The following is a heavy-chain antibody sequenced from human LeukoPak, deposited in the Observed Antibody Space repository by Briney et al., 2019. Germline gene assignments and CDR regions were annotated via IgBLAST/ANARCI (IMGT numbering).Heavy chain of an antibody. V-gene: IGHV4-59*01. Sequence: IGYIYYSGTTNYNPSLKSRVTISVDTSKNQFSLKLSSVTAVDTAVYYCARYVGEKTAFDIWGQGTMVTVSS. J-gene: IGHJ3*02. CDR2: IYYSGTT. CDR3: ARYVGEKTAFDI. D-gene: IGHD3-10*01.